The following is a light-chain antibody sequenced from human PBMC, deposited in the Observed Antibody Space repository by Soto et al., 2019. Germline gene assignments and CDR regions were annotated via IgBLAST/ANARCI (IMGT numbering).Light chain of an antibody. CDR2: WAS. V-gene: IGKV4-1*01. Sequence: DIVMTQSPESLAVSLGERATINCKSSQGVLFSSNNQNYLAWYQQKPGQPPKLLISWASARESGVPDRFSGSGSGTDFTLTISSLQAEVVAVYYCQHYYIPPYSFGQGTRLEIK. CDR1: QGVLFSSNNQNY. J-gene: IGKJ2*01. CDR3: QHYYIPPYS.